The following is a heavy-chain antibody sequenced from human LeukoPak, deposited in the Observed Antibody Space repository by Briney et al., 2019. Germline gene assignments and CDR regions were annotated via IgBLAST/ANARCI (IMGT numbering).Heavy chain of an antibody. CDR3: ARPVYYDILTGYSIGWFDP. CDR2: IYYSGST. Sequence: SETLSLTCTVSGGSISSSSYYWGWIRQPPGKGLEWIGSIYYSGSTYYNPSLKSRVTISVDTSKNQFSLKLSSVTAADTAVYYCARPVYYDILTGYSIGWFDPWGRGTLVTVSS. D-gene: IGHD3-9*01. J-gene: IGHJ5*02. CDR1: GGSISSSSYY. V-gene: IGHV4-39*01.